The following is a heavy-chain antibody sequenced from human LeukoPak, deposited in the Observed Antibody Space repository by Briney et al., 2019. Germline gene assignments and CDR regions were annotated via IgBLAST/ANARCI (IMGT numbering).Heavy chain of an antibody. CDR1: GFTFASYG. V-gene: IGHV3-23*01. J-gene: IGHJ1*01. CDR2: ITTNGGRT. Sequence: GGSLRLSCAASGFTFASYGMSWVRQALGKGLEWVSFITTNGGRTSYADSVEGRFTISRDNPRNTLYMQMNSLRDEDTAVYYCAIMHGYYDGTGYWVQWGQGTLVTVSS. CDR3: AIMHGYYDGTGYWVQ. D-gene: IGHD3-22*01.